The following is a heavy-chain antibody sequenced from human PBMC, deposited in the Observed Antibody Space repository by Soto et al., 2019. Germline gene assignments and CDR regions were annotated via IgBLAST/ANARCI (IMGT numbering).Heavy chain of an antibody. V-gene: IGHV3-23*01. D-gene: IGHD6-19*01. J-gene: IGHJ4*02. CDR3: VKEPISSGWKCFDQ. Sequence: GGSLRLSCAASGFTFSSYAINWVRQAPGKGLEWVSGIKGIGITYYADSVKGRFTISRDNSKNTLYVHMTRLRAEDTALYYCVKEPISSGWKCFDQWGQGTLVTVSS. CDR2: IKGIGIT. CDR1: GFTFSSYA.